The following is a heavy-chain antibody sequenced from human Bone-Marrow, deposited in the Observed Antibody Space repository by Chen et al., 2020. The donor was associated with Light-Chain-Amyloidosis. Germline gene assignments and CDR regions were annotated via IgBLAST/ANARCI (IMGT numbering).Heavy chain of an antibody. V-gene: IGHV4-39*01. CDR1: GDSITRSDYY. CDR2: MYYSGST. Sequence: QLQLQESGPGLVKPSETLSLTCSVSGDSITRSDYYWGWIRQTPGKGLEGIGSMYYSGSTYYNPSLKSRVSISVDTSKNQFSLKLSSVTAADTALYYCARHDWHSRASVLNWFDPWGQGTLVTVSS. D-gene: IGHD6-6*01. J-gene: IGHJ5*02. CDR3: ARHDWHSRASVLNWFDP.